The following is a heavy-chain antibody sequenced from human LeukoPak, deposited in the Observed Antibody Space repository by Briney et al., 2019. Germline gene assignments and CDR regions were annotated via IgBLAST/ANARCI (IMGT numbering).Heavy chain of an antibody. CDR3: ARGYYGSGTMGGY. J-gene: IGHJ4*02. D-gene: IGHD3-10*01. CDR2: INSDGSST. V-gene: IGHV3-74*01. CDR1: GFTFSSYW. Sequence: GVSLRLSCAASGFTFSSYWMHCVRHAPGKGLVWVSRINSDGSSTSYADSVKGRFTISRDNAKNTLYLQMNSLRAEDTAVYYCARGYYGSGTMGGYWGQGTLVTVSS.